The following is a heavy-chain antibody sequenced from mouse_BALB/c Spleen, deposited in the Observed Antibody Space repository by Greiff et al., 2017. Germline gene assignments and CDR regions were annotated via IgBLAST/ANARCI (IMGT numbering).Heavy chain of an antibody. CDR3: AREDVIWLRQNAMDY. Sequence: EVQGVESGGGLVKPGGSLKLSCAASGFTFSSYAMSWVRQTPEKRLEWVASISSGGSTYYPASVKGRFTISRDNARNILYLQMSSLRSEDTAMYYCAREDVIWLRQNAMDYWGQGTSVTVSS. CDR2: ISSGGST. D-gene: IGHD2-2*01. J-gene: IGHJ4*01. V-gene: IGHV5-6-5*01. CDR1: GFTFSSYA.